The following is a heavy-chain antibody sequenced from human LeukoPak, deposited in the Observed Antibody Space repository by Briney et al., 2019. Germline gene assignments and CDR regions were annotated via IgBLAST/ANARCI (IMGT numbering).Heavy chain of an antibody. D-gene: IGHD6-13*01. J-gene: IGHJ4*02. CDR2: IYYSGST. CDR3: ARLKLAAADKYYFDF. Sequence: LETLSLTCTVSGGSISSSSYYWGWIRQPPGKGLGWIGSIYYSGSTYYNPSLKSRVTISVDTSKNQFSLKLSSVTAADTAVYYCARLKLAAADKYYFDFWGQGTLVTVSS. V-gene: IGHV4-39*01. CDR1: GGSISSSSYY.